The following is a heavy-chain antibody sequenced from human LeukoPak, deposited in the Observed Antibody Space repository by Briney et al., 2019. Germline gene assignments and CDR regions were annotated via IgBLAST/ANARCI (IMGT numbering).Heavy chain of an antibody. J-gene: IGHJ1*01. V-gene: IGHV3-48*01. CDR1: GFTFSSYS. D-gene: IGHD4-17*01. CDR2: ISSSSSTV. Sequence: GGSLRLSCAASGFTFSSYSMNWVRQAPGKGLEWVSYISSSSSTVYYADSVKGRFTISRDNAKNSLYLQMNSLRAEDTAVYYCAREGANYGAGYFQHWGQGTLVTVSS. CDR3: AREGANYGAGYFQH.